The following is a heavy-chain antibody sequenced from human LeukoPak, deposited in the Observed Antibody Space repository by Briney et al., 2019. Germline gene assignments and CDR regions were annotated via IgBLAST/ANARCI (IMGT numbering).Heavy chain of an antibody. V-gene: IGHV4-59*12. Sequence: PSETLSLTCTVSGGSISSYYWSWIRQPPGKGLEWIRYIYYSGSTNYNPSLKSRVTISVDTSKNQFSLKLSSVTAADTAVYYCARVEQLGTYYFDYWGQGTLVTVSS. CDR2: IYYSGST. CDR3: ARVEQLGTYYFDY. J-gene: IGHJ4*02. CDR1: GGSISSYY. D-gene: IGHD6-13*01.